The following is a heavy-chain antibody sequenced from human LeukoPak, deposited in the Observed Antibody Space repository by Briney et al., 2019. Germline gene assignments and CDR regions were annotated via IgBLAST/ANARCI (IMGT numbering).Heavy chain of an antibody. CDR1: GFIFDDYG. J-gene: IGHJ4*02. CDR3: ARGGYGEYYFDS. CDR2: IDRRGGSR. D-gene: IGHD4-17*01. V-gene: IGHV3-20*04. Sequence: PGGSLRLSCEASGFIFDDYGMSWARQAPGRGLEGVRGIDRRGGSRGYADSVRGRFAISRDNANKSLHLQMDSLRAEDTAFYYCARGGYGEYYFDSWGQGTLVTVSS.